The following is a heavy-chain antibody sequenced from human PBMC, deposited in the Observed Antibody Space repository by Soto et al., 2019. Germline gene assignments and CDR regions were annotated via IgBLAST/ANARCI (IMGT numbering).Heavy chain of an antibody. Sequence: PSQTLSLTCAISGDSVSSNSAAWNWIRQSPSRGLEWLGRTYYRSKWYNDYAVSVKSRITINPDTSKNQFSLQLNSVTPEDTAVYYCARDKNYYGPLVPDDYYYYMDVWGKGTTVTVSS. CDR2: TYYRSKWYN. J-gene: IGHJ6*03. CDR3: ARDKNYYGPLVPDDYYYYMDV. CDR1: GDSVSSNSAA. V-gene: IGHV6-1*01. D-gene: IGHD3-10*01.